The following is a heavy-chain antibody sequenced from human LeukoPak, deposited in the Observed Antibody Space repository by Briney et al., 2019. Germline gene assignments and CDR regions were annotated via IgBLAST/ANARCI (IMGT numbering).Heavy chain of an antibody. CDR2: NSSNAYST. CDR1: GFAFGSYA. Sequence: GGSLRLSCAASGFAFGSYAMSWVRQAPGKGLEWVAANSSNAYSTYYADSLKGPFTISRDNSKNTLYLQMNSLRSDDTAVYYCAKGGGSDFFDYWGQGTLVTVSS. CDR3: AKGGGSDFFDY. V-gene: IGHV3-23*01. J-gene: IGHJ4*02. D-gene: IGHD5-12*01.